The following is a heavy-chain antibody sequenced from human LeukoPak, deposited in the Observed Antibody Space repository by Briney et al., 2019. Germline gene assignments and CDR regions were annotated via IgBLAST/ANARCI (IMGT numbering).Heavy chain of an antibody. CDR1: GFTFDDYA. J-gene: IGHJ4*02. CDR3: AKSRRPYYYDSSGYSPTDY. D-gene: IGHD3-22*01. V-gene: IGHV3-9*01. Sequence: PGGSPRLSCAASGFTFDDYAMHWVRQAPGKGLEWVSGISWNSGSIGYADSVKGRFTISRDNAKNSLYLQMNSLRAEDTALYYCAKSRRPYYYDSSGYSPTDYWGQGTLVTVSS. CDR2: ISWNSGSI.